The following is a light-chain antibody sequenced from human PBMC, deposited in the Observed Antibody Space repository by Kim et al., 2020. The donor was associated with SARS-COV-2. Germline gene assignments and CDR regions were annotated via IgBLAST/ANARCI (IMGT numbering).Light chain of an antibody. CDR2: WAS. J-gene: IGKJ1*01. Sequence: DIVMTQSPDSLAVSLGERATINCKSSQSVFYSSNNKNYLAWYQQKPGQPPRLLIYWASTRESGVPDRFSGGGSGTDFTLTISSLQAEDVAVYYCQQYYSTRTFGQGTKVDIK. CDR1: QSVFYSSNNKNY. CDR3: QQYYSTRT. V-gene: IGKV4-1*01.